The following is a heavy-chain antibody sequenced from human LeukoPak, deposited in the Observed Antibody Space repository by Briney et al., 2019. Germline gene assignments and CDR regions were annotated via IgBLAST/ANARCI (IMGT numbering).Heavy chain of an antibody. CDR3: ARDRSRVSDY. CDR2: ISSDSTYI. J-gene: IGHJ4*02. CDR1: GFTFSSYS. Sequence: GRSLRLSCAASGFTFSSYSMNWVRQAPGKGLEWVSAISSDSTYIYYADSLKGRFTISRDNARNSLFLQMNSLRAEDTAVYYCARDRSRVSDYWGQGTLVTVSS. V-gene: IGHV3-21*01.